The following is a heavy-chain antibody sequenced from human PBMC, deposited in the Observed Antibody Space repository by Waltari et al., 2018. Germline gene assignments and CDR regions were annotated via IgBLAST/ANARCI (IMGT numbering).Heavy chain of an antibody. V-gene: IGHV1-69*04. CDR3: ARLIGRDGYNLDY. J-gene: IGHJ4*02. CDR1: GGTFSSYA. CDR2: IIPILGIA. Sequence: QVQLVQSGAEVKKPGSSVKVSCKASGGTFSSYAISWLRKAPGQGLEWMGGIIPILGIANYAQKFQGRVTITADESTSTAYMELSSLRSEDTAVYYCARLIGRDGYNLDYWGQGTLVTVSS. D-gene: IGHD5-12*01.